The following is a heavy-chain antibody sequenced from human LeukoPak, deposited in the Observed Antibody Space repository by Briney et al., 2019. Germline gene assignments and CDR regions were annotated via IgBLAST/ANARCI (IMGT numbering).Heavy chain of an antibody. Sequence: SETLSLTCAVSGGSLSSYYWTWIRQPPGKGLEWIGYIYYSGITNYNPSFKSRVTISVDTSKNQFSLRLNSVTGADTAVYYCARGNSYYYYYMDVWGKGTTVTVSS. CDR2: IYYSGIT. D-gene: IGHD2/OR15-2a*01. CDR1: GGSLSSYY. CDR3: ARGNSYYYYYMDV. V-gene: IGHV4-59*01. J-gene: IGHJ6*03.